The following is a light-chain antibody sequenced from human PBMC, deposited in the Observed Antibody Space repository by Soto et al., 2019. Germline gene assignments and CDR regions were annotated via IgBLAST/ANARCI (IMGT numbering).Light chain of an antibody. V-gene: IGKV3-20*01. Sequence: ELVMTQSPATLSPSPGERVTITCRASQSVSARFLAWYQHRPSQAPRLLTSATSTGATGVPDRFSGSGSGTEFTLTVSSLQPEDVAAYYCQQYFRSLVEFGQGTKVEIK. J-gene: IGKJ1*01. CDR2: ATS. CDR3: QQYFRSLVE. CDR1: QSVSARF.